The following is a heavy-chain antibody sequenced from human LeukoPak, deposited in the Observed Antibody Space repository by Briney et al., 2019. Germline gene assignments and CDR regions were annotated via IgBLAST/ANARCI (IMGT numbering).Heavy chain of an antibody. V-gene: IGHV3-23*01. CDR2: VSGSGGST. CDR1: GFPFSSYA. CDR3: AKDGYDYYYYYMDV. D-gene: IGHD1-1*01. J-gene: IGHJ6*03. Sequence: GGSLRLSCAASGFPFSSYAMSSVRQAPGKGLEWVSGVSGSGGSTYYADSVKGRFTISRDNSKNTLYLQMNSLRAEDTAVYYCAKDGYDYYYYYMDVWGKGTTVTVSS.